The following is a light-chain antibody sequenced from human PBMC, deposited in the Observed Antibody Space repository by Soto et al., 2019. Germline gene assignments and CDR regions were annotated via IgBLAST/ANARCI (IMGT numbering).Light chain of an antibody. J-gene: IGKJ1*01. CDR2: KAS. CDR1: QSISSW. V-gene: IGKV1-5*03. CDR3: QHYNSYSEA. Sequence: DIQITQYHSTLSASVVDRVTITCRASQSISSWLAWYQQKPGKAPKLLIYKASTLKSGVPSRFSGSRSGTEFTLTISSLQPDDFATYYCQHYNSYSEAFGQGTMVAIK.